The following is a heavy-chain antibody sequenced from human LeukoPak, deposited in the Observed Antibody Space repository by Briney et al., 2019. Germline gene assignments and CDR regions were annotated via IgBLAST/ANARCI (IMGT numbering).Heavy chain of an antibody. J-gene: IGHJ5*02. CDR1: GGTFSSYA. D-gene: IGHD1-26*01. Sequence: GASVKVSCKASGGTFSSYAISWVRQAPGQGLEWMGGIIPIFGTANYAQKFQGRVTITTYESTSTAYMELSSLRSEDTAVYYCARTAPYYSGSYHGWFDPWGQGTLVTVSS. CDR3: ARTAPYYSGSYHGWFDP. V-gene: IGHV1-69*05. CDR2: IIPIFGTA.